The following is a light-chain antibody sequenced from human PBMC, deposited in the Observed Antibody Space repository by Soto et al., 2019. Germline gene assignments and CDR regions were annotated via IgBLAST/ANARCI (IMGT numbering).Light chain of an antibody. CDR3: QQYCSSPWT. CDR1: QRVLYSSSNKNY. J-gene: IGKJ1*01. Sequence: DIVMTQSPDSLAVSLGERATINCKSSQRVLYSSSNKNYLAWYQQKPGQPPKLLMYWASTRESGVPDRFSGSGSGTDFTLNVSSLQAEDVAVYYCQQYCSSPWTFGQGTKVESK. V-gene: IGKV4-1*01. CDR2: WAS.